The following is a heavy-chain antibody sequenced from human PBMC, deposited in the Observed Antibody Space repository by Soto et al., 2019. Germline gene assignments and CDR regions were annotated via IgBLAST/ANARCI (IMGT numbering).Heavy chain of an antibody. CDR3: AKPRIGIREFDY. CDR1: GFTFVNYA. V-gene: IGHV3-23*01. J-gene: IGHJ4*02. D-gene: IGHD1-26*01. Sequence: GESLKISCAASGFTFVNYAMSWVRQAPGKGLEWVSAISGSGGSTYYADSVKGRFTISRDNSKNTVYLRMISLRAEDTAIYYCAKPRIGIREFDYWGQGTLVTVSS. CDR2: ISGSGGST.